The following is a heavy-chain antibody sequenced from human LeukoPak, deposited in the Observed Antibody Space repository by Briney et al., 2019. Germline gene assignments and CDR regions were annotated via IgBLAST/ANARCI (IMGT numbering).Heavy chain of an antibody. Sequence: PGGPLRLSCAASGFTFSSYGMHWVRQAPGKGLEWVAVISYDGSNKYYADSVKGRFTISRDNSKNTLYLQMNSLRAEDTAVYYCAKDAYSSGWYVDYWGQGTLVTVSS. J-gene: IGHJ4*02. CDR1: GFTFSSYG. CDR2: ISYDGSNK. CDR3: AKDAYSSGWYVDY. D-gene: IGHD6-19*01. V-gene: IGHV3-30*18.